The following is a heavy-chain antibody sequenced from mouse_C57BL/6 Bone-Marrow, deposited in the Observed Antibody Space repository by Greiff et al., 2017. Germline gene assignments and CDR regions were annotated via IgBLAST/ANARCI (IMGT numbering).Heavy chain of an antibody. CDR3: TAKIYCDHYWYFDV. D-gene: IGHD2-4*01. CDR2: IRLKSDNYAT. V-gene: IGHV6-3*01. CDR1: GFTFSNYW. J-gene: IGHJ1*03. Sequence: DVKVEESGGGLVQPGGSMKLSCVASGFTFSNYWMNWVRQSPEKGLEWVAQIRLKSDNYATHYAESVKGRFTISRDDSKSSVYLQMNNLRDEDTGIYYCTAKIYCDHYWYFDVWGTGTTVTVSS.